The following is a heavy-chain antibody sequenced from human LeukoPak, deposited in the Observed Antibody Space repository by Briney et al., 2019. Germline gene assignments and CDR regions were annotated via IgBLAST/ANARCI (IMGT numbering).Heavy chain of an antibody. D-gene: IGHD3-10*01. CDR3: ARGSYIPPYYFDY. CDR1: GYTLTGYY. CDR2: INPNSGGT. V-gene: IGHV1-2*02. J-gene: IGHJ4*02. Sequence: ASVKVSCKASGYTLTGYYMHWVRQAPGQGLEWMGWINPNSGGTNYAQKFQGRVTMTRDTSISTAYMELSRLRSDDTAVYYCARGSYIPPYYFDYWGQGTLVTVSS.